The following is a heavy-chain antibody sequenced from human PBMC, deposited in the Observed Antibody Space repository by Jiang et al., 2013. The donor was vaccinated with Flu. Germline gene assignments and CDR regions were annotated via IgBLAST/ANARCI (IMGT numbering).Heavy chain of an antibody. D-gene: IGHD4-17*01. CDR1: GGSFSGYY. J-gene: IGHJ6*02. CDR3: ARRRTVTNYYYGMDV. V-gene: IGHV4-34*01. Sequence: LLKPSETLSLTCAVYGGSFSGYYWSWIRQPPGKGLEWIGEINHSGSTNYNPSLKSRVTISVDTSKNQFSLKLSSVTAADTAVYYCARRRTVTNYYYGMDVWGQGTTVTVSS. CDR2: INHSGST.